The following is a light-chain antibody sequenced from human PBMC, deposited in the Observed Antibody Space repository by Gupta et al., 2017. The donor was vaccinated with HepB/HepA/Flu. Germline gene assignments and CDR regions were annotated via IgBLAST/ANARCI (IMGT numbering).Light chain of an antibody. J-gene: IGLJ2*01. CDR3: AAWDDSLSGRV. Sequence: SVLTXPPSASXTPGQRVTISCSGSSSNIGSNYVYWYQQLPGTAPKLLIYRNNQRPSGVPDRFSGSKSGTSASLAISGLRSEDEADYYCAAWDDSLSGRVFGGGTKLTVL. V-gene: IGLV1-47*01. CDR2: RNN. CDR1: SSNIGSNY.